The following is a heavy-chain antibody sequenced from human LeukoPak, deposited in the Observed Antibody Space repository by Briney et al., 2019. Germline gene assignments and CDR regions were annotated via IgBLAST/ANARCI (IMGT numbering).Heavy chain of an antibody. CDR2: INPSGGST. CDR1: GYTFTGYY. V-gene: IGHV1-46*01. CDR3: ARGSYYGSGSYYEGLDY. Sequence: ASVKVSCKASGYTFTGYYMHWVRQAPGQGLEWMGWINPSGGSTSYAQKFQGRVTMTRDTSTSTVYMELSSLRSEDTAVYYCARGSYYGSGSYYEGLDYWGQGTLVTVSS. J-gene: IGHJ4*02. D-gene: IGHD3-10*01.